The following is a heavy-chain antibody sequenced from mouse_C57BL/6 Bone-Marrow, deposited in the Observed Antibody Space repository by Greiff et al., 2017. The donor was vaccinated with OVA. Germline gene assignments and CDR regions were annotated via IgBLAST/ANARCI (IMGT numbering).Heavy chain of an antibody. CDR2: IDPETGGT. J-gene: IGHJ4*01. V-gene: IGHV1-15*01. Sequence: VKLQQSGAELVRPGASVTLSCKASGYTFTDYEMHWVKQTPVHGLEWIGAIDPETGGTAYNQKFKGKAILTADKSSSTAYMELRSLTSEDSAVYYCTRGYSNYEDYAMDYWGQGTSVTVSS. CDR1: GYTFTDYE. CDR3: TRGYSNYEDYAMDY. D-gene: IGHD2-5*01.